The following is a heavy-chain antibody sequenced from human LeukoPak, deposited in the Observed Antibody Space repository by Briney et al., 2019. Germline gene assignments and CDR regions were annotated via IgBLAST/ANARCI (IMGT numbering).Heavy chain of an antibody. Sequence: SETLSLTRAVSGYSISSGYYWGWIRQPPGKGLEWIGSIYHSGSTYYNPSLKSRVTISVDTSKNQFSLKLSSVTAADTAVYYCARVVWGSYRYYYYMDVWGKGTTVTVSS. CDR2: IYHSGST. D-gene: IGHD3-16*02. J-gene: IGHJ6*03. V-gene: IGHV4-38-2*01. CDR3: ARVVWGSYRYYYYMDV. CDR1: GYSISSGYY.